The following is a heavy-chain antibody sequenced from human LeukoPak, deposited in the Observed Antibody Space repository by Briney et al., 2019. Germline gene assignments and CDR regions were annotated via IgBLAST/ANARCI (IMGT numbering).Heavy chain of an antibody. CDR1: GFTFSSYG. CDR2: IWYDGSNK. J-gene: IGHJ4*02. Sequence: GGSLRLSCAASGFTFSSYGMHWVRQAPGKGLEWVAVIWYDGSNKYYADSVKGRFTISRDNSKNTLYLQMNSLRAEDTAVYYCSRGGPVLRFLEWLSMFDYWGQGTLVTVSS. D-gene: IGHD3-3*01. V-gene: IGHV3-33*01. CDR3: SRGGPVLRFLEWLSMFDY.